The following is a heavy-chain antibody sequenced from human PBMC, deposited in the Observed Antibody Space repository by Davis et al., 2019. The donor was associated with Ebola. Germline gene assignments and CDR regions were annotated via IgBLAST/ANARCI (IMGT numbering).Heavy chain of an antibody. V-gene: IGHV3-48*02. CDR3: ATDRNWDFDY. CDR2: ISDSSTTI. Sequence: GGSLRPSCPPPGFTSSAYSINWVRQAPGKGPEWVSYISDSSTTIYYADSVKGRFTISRDNAKNSLYLQMNSLRDEDTAVYYCATDRNWDFDYWGQGNLVTVSS. CDR1: GFTSSAYS. J-gene: IGHJ4*02. D-gene: IGHD7-27*01.